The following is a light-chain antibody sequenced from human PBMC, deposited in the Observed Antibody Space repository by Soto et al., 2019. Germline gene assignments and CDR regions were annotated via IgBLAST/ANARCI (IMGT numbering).Light chain of an antibody. J-gene: IGKJ1*01. CDR3: QQYYDFRT. CDR1: QSISTW. V-gene: IGKV1-5*01. Sequence: DIQMTQSPSTLSATVGDRVTITCRASQSISTWLAWYQQKPGKAPKLLIYDASSLEVGVPSRFSGSGPRTEFTLTISSLQPDDYGTYYCQQYYDFRTFGQGTKVDIK. CDR2: DAS.